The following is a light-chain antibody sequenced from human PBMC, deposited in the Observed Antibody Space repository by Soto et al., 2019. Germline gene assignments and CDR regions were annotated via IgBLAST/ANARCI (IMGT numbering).Light chain of an antibody. J-gene: IGKJ1*01. CDR2: AAS. CDR1: QSVSSGF. Sequence: EIVLTQSPGTLSLSPGERATLSCRASQSVSSGFLAWYQQKPGQAPRLLIYAASARATGIPDRFSGSGSGTDFTLTVSRLEPEDFAVYYCQQYHNSPRTFGQGTKWIS. CDR3: QQYHNSPRT. V-gene: IGKV3-20*01.